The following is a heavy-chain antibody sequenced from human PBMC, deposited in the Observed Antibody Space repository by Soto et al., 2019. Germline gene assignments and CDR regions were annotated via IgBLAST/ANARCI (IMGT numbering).Heavy chain of an antibody. CDR3: ARPQPPVVVDATTHYFDY. V-gene: IGHV5-51*01. CDR2: IYPGDSDT. D-gene: IGHD2-15*01. Sequence: PGESLKISCKGSGYSFTSYWIGWVRQMPGKGLEWMGIIYPGDSDTRYSPSFQGQVTISADKSISTAYLQWSSLKASDTAMYYCARPQPPVVVDATTHYFDYCRQRPLVTVSS. J-gene: IGHJ4*02. CDR1: GYSFTSYW.